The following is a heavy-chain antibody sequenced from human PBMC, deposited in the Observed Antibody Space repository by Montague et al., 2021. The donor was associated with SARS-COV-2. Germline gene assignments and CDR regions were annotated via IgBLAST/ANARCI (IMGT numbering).Heavy chain of an antibody. CDR3: ARDLWVWLSVEGSFDS. J-gene: IGHJ4*01. CDR1: GGSISSSSYY. CDR2: IYYHGST. Sequence: SETLSLTCTVSGGSISSSSYYWGWIRQPPEKRLELIGSIYYHGSTYYNPSLKSRVTIAVDTSKNQFSLKLSSVTAADTAVYYCARDLWVWLSVEGSFDSWGHGTPGTVSA. D-gene: IGHD5-12*01. V-gene: IGHV4-39*07.